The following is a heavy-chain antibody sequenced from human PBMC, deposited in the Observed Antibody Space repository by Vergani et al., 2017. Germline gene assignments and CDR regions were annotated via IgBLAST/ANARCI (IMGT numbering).Heavy chain of an antibody. Sequence: EVQLVESGGGLVQPGGSLRLSCAASGFTFSSYEMNWVRQAPGKGLEWVSYISSSGSTIYYADSVKGRFTISRDNAKNSLYLQMNSLRAEDTAVYYCARVAGRPRDGYFDYWGQGTLVTVSS. J-gene: IGHJ4*02. V-gene: IGHV3-48*03. CDR3: ARVAGRPRDGYFDY. CDR2: ISSSGSTI. D-gene: IGHD5-24*01. CDR1: GFTFSSYE.